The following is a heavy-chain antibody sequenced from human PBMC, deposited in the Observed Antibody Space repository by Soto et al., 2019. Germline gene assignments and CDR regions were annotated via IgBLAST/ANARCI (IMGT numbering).Heavy chain of an antibody. Sequence: QVQLVQSGAEVKKPGASVKVSCKASGYTFTSYDINWVRQATGQGLEWMGWMNPNSGNTGYAQKFQGRVTMTRNNSISTAYMELSSLRSEDTAVYYCARGFPYYYGSGSYPRDYWGQGTLVTVSS. CDR3: ARGFPYYYGSGSYPRDY. V-gene: IGHV1-8*01. CDR2: MNPNSGNT. J-gene: IGHJ4*02. D-gene: IGHD3-10*01. CDR1: GYTFTSYD.